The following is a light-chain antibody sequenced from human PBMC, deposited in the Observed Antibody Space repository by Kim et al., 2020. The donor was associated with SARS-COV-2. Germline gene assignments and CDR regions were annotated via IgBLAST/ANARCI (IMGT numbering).Light chain of an antibody. Sequence: SPGERATLSGRASQSVSSNLAWYQPKPGQAPRLLIYGASTRATGIPARFSGSGSGTEFTLTISSLQSEDFAVYYCQQYNNWPPGTFGQGTKVDIK. CDR3: QQYNNWPPGT. J-gene: IGKJ1*01. CDR1: QSVSSN. CDR2: GAS. V-gene: IGKV3-15*01.